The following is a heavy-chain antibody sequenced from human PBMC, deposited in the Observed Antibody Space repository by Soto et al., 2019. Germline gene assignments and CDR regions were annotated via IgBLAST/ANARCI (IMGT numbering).Heavy chain of an antibody. V-gene: IGHV1-18*01. CDR1: GYTFYRYG. CDR3: ARDTQQDSNGYYLEWFDP. CDR2: INPSNDNT. J-gene: IGHJ5*02. D-gene: IGHD3-22*01. Sequence: QVQLVQSGAEVKKAGASVKVSCKASGYTFYRYGITWVRQAPGQGLEWMGWINPSNDNTNYAQKFRGRVTMTTDASTSTAQMELRRLKSDDTAVYYCARDTQQDSNGYYLEWFDPWGQGTLVTVSS.